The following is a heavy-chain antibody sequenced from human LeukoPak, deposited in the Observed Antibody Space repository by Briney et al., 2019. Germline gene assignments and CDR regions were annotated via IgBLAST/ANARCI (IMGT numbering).Heavy chain of an antibody. CDR1: GFTFSSYS. CDR3: ARSGGSYLAFDY. J-gene: IGHJ4*02. CDR2: ISSSSSYI. Sequence: PGGSLRLSCAASGFTFSSYSMNWVRQAPGKGLEWVSSISSSSSYIYYADSVKGRFTISRDNANNSLYLQMNSLRAEDTAVYYCARSGGSYLAFDYWGQGTLVTVSS. D-gene: IGHD1-26*01. V-gene: IGHV3-21*01.